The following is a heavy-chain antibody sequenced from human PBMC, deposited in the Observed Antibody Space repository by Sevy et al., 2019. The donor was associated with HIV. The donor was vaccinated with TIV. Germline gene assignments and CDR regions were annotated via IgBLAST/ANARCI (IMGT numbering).Heavy chain of an antibody. Sequence: ASVKVSCKASGYSFTDYYMHWVRQAPGQGLEWMAWINPKNDVTNYAQKFQGRVTMTRDTSTSIAYMELTRLRSDDTAVYYCARARRVTTVYYYYGMDVWGQGTTVTVSS. V-gene: IGHV1-2*02. CDR2: INPKNDVT. D-gene: IGHD5-18*01. CDR1: GYSFTDYY. CDR3: ARARRVTTVYYYYGMDV. J-gene: IGHJ6*02.